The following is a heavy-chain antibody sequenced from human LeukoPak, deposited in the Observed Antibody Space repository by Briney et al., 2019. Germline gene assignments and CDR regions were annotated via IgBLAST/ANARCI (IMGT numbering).Heavy chain of an antibody. V-gene: IGHV4-59*08. Sequence: SETLSLTCTVSGGSISSYYWSWIRQPPGKGLEWIGYIYYSGSTNYNPSLKSRVTISVDTSKSQFSLKLSSVTAADTAVYYCARQLRAAAAGSGWFDPWGQGTLVTVSS. CDR1: GGSISSYY. CDR3: ARQLRAAAAGSGWFDP. D-gene: IGHD6-13*01. CDR2: IYYSGST. J-gene: IGHJ5*02.